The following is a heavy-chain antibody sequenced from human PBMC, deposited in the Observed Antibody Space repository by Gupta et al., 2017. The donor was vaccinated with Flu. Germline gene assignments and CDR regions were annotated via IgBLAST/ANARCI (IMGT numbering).Heavy chain of an antibody. CDR1: GGSIDSYY. J-gene: IGHJ4*02. D-gene: IGHD5-12*01. Sequence: QVQLQESGPGPVKPSETLSLTCTVSGGSIDSYYRRWIRQPPGKGLEWIGYIYHTGSTKENPSLKGRVTILLDMAKNQFSLKLSSVTAADTAVYYCARDSTISGYDHHLDYWGQGTLVAVSS. CDR3: ARDSTISGYDHHLDY. CDR2: IYHTGST. V-gene: IGHV4-59*01.